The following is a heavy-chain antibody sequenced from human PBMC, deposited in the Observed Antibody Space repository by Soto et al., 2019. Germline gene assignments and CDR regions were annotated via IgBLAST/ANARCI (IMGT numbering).Heavy chain of an antibody. V-gene: IGHV1-8*01. Sequence: ASVKVSCKASGYTFTSYDINWVRQATGQGLEWMGWMNPNSGNTGYAQKFQGRVTMIRNTSISTAYMELSSLRSEDTAVYYCARLRDFYCSSTSCYTWDYWGQGTLVTVSS. CDR2: MNPNSGNT. D-gene: IGHD2-2*02. CDR1: GYTFTSYD. CDR3: ARLRDFYCSSTSCYTWDY. J-gene: IGHJ4*02.